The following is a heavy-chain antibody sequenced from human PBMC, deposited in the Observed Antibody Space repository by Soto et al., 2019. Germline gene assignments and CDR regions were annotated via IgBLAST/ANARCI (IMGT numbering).Heavy chain of an antibody. D-gene: IGHD3-22*01. Sequence: GGSLRLSCAASGFTFSSYAMNWVRQAPGKGLERVSAISGSAATTHFADSVKGRFTISRDNSKNTLYLQMNSLRAEDTAVYYCARDRSYYDSSGSYSPPYWGQGTLVTVS. CDR3: ARDRSYYDSSGSYSPPY. J-gene: IGHJ4*02. V-gene: IGHV3-23*01. CDR2: ISGSAATT. CDR1: GFTFSSYA.